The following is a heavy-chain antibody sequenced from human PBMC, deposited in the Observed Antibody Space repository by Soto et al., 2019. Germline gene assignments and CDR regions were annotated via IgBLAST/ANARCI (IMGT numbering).Heavy chain of an antibody. D-gene: IGHD3-10*01. CDR1: GGTFSSYA. CDR3: AASCITMVRGPFGYYGMDV. V-gene: IGHV1-69*13. J-gene: IGHJ6*02. CDR2: IIPIFGTA. Sequence: SVKVSCKASGGTFSSYAISWVRQAPGQGLEWMGGIIPIFGTANYAQKFQGRVTITADESTSTAYMELSSLRSEDTAVYYCAASCITMVRGPFGYYGMDVWGQGTTVTVSS.